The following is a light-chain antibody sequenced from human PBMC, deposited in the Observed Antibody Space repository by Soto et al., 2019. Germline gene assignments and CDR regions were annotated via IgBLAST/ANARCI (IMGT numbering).Light chain of an antibody. J-gene: IGKJ2*01. CDR3: QQYGTSPRT. CDR1: QSVSSSY. Sequence: EIVLTQSPGTLSLSPGERATLSCRASQSVSSSYLAWFQQKPGQAPRLLIYGVSNRATGIPDRFSGSGSRTDFTLTISRLEPEDFAVYYCQQYGTSPRTFGLGTKLEIK. CDR2: GVS. V-gene: IGKV3-20*01.